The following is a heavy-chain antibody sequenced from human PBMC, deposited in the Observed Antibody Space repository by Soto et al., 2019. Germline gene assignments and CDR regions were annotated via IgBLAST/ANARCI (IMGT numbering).Heavy chain of an antibody. V-gene: IGHV3-74*02. D-gene: IGHD2-15*01. CDR3: ARGDCVGCSCYSLAGSFYYYMDA. Sequence: EVQLVESGGGLVQPGGSLRLSCAASGFTFRNYWMYWVRQAPGQGRERVSRINSDGSVSSYADSVKSRLTISRDNVKNTPSLLMDSLRAEDTAVYYCARGDCVGCSCYSLAGSFYYYMDAWGKGTTVTVFS. CDR2: INSDGSVS. CDR1: GFTFRNYW. J-gene: IGHJ6*03.